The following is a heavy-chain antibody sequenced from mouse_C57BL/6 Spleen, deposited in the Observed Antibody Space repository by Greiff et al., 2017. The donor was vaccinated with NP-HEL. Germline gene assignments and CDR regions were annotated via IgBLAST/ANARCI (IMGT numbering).Heavy chain of an antibody. Sequence: EVQRVESGGGLVQPGGSMKLSCAASGFTFSDAWMDWVRQSPEKGLEWVAEIRNKANNHATYYAESVKGRFTISRDDSKSSVYLQMNSLRAEDTGIYYCTREIYYGYERGDYYAMDYWGQGTSVTVSS. V-gene: IGHV6-6*01. CDR1: GFTFSDAW. D-gene: IGHD2-2*01. CDR2: IRNKANNHAT. CDR3: TREIYYGYERGDYYAMDY. J-gene: IGHJ4*01.